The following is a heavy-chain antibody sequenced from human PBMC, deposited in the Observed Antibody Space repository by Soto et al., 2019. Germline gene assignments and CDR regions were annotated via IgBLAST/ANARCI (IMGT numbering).Heavy chain of an antibody. CDR1: GYTFTSYY. V-gene: IGHV1-46*01. CDR2: INPSGGST. D-gene: IGHD3-3*01. J-gene: IGHJ6*02. CDR3: ARDHGPLRFLERPPMAV. Sequence: ASLKVSCNASGYTFTSYYMHWVLQAPGQGLEWMGIINPSGGSTSYAQKFQGRVTMTRDTSTSTVYMELSSLRSEDTAVYYCARDHGPLRFLERPPMAVCGQGTIFPASS.